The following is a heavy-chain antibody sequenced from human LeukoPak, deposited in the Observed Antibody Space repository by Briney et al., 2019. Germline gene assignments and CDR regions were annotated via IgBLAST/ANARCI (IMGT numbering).Heavy chain of an antibody. V-gene: IGHV4-61*02. Sequence: PQTLSLTCTVSGGSISSDRFYWTWVRQPAGKGLAWFGRIKSSNTNYNPSLKSRVSISLDTSTNQFSLKLSSLTAADTAVYYCAKVPDWTYVPDYWGQGTLVTVSS. D-gene: IGHD3-16*01. CDR1: GGSISSDRFY. J-gene: IGHJ4*02. CDR3: AKVPDWTYVPDY. CDR2: IKSSNT.